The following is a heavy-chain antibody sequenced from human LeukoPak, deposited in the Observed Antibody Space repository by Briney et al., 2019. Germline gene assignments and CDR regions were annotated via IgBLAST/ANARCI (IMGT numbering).Heavy chain of an antibody. CDR1: GGSISSGGYY. J-gene: IGHJ4*02. CDR3: ATIPDDSSGYYGNDY. Sequence: SETLSLTCTVSGGSISSGGYYWSWVRQPPGKGLEWIGEINHSGGTNYNPSLKSRVTISVDTSKNQFSLKLSSVTAADTAVYYCATIPDDSSGYYGNDYWGQGTLVTVSS. V-gene: IGHV4-39*07. D-gene: IGHD3-22*01. CDR2: INHSGGT.